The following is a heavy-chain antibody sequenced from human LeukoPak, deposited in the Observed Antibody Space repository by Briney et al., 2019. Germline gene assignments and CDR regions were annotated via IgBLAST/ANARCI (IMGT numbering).Heavy chain of an antibody. CDR1: GYTFTGYY. Sequence: GASVKVSCKASGYTFTGYYMHWVRQAPGQGLEWMGWINPNSGGTNYAQKFQGRVTMTWDTSISTAYMELSRLRSDDTAVYYCAGSDSSGYFPFDYWGQGTLVTVSS. V-gene: IGHV1-2*02. CDR2: INPNSGGT. CDR3: AGSDSSGYFPFDY. D-gene: IGHD3-22*01. J-gene: IGHJ4*02.